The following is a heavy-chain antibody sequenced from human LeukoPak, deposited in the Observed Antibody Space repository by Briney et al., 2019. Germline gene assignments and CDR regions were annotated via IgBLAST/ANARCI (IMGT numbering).Heavy chain of an antibody. J-gene: IGHJ4*02. D-gene: IGHD1-14*01. CDR2: INQDGNEK. CDR3: ARDATPPGLIFDS. V-gene: IGHV3-7*04. CDR1: GFTFSRFW. Sequence: QAGGSLRLSCAASGFTFSRFWMNWVRQAPGKGLEWVASINQDGNEKTYVDSVKGRFTISRDSAKNSLFLQMNSLRAEDTAVYFCARDATPPGLIFDSWGQGTLVTVSS.